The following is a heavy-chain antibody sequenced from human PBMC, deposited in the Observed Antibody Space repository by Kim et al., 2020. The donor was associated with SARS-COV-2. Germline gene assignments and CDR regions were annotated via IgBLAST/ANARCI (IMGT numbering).Heavy chain of an antibody. CDR2: T. J-gene: IGHJ4*02. D-gene: IGHD3-16*01. CDR3: ARGWGSGGFDS. Sequence: TKCNPTLRSRVTISGDPSKNQFSLKLTSMTAADTAVYFCARGWGSGGFDSWGQGTLVTVSS. V-gene: IGHV4-59*12.